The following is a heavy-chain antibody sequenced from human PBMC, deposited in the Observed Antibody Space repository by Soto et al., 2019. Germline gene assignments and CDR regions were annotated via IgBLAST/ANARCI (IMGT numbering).Heavy chain of an antibody. D-gene: IGHD4-17*01. Sequence: SETLSLTCTVSGGSISSGGYYWSWIRQHPGKGLEWIGYIYYSGSTYYNPSLKSRVTISVDTSKNQFSLKLSSVTAADTAVYYCASYLSSTTVTTLPNYYFDYWGQGTLVTVSS. CDR2: IYYSGST. V-gene: IGHV4-31*03. CDR1: GGSISSGGYY. J-gene: IGHJ4*02. CDR3: ASYLSSTTVTTLPNYYFDY.